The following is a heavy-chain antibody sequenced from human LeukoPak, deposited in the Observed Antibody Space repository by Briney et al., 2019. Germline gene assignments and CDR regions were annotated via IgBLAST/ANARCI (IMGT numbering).Heavy chain of an antibody. CDR3: ARRDRTGNAFDI. V-gene: IGHV1-69*04. J-gene: IGHJ3*02. D-gene: IGHD1-1*01. CDR2: IIPIFGIA. CDR1: GGTFSSYA. Sequence: ASVKVSCKASGGTFSSYAISWVRQAPGQGLEWMGRIIPIFGIANYAQKLQGRVTITADKSTSTAYMELSSLRSEDTAVYYCARRDRTGNAFDIWGQGTMATVSS.